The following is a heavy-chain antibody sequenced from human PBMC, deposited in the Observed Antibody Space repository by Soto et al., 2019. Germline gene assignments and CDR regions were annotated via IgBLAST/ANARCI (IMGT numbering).Heavy chain of an antibody. V-gene: IGHV4-31*03. D-gene: IGHD4-17*01. CDR2: IYYSGST. Sequence: QVQLQESGPGLVKPSQTLSLTCTVSGGSISSGGYYWSWIRQHPGKGLEWIGYIYYSGSTYYNPSLKSRVTISGDTSKNQFSLKLSSVTAADTAVYYCARTRYGDYAIDYWGQGTLVTVSS. CDR3: ARTRYGDYAIDY. CDR1: GGSISSGGYY. J-gene: IGHJ4*02.